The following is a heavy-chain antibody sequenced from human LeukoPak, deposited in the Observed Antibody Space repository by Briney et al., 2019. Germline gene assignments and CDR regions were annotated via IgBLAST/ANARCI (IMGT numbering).Heavy chain of an antibody. Sequence: GGSLRLSCAASGFTFSSYAMSWVRQAPGKGLEWVSAISGSDGSTYYADSVKGRFTFSRDNSKNTLYLHMNSLRAEDTAVYYCARVVGYYDSSGYVYYFDYWGQGTLVTVSS. V-gene: IGHV3-23*01. CDR1: GFTFSSYA. J-gene: IGHJ4*02. D-gene: IGHD3-22*01. CDR3: ARVVGYYDSSGYVYYFDY. CDR2: ISGSDGST.